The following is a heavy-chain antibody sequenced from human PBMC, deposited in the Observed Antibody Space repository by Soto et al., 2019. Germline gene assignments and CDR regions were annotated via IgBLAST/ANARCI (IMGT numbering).Heavy chain of an antibody. CDR2: IIPILGIA. D-gene: IGHD3-10*01. CDR3: AREDYYGSGSYYNNDAFAI. Sequence: QAQLVQSGAEVKKPGSSVKVSCKASGGTFSTHIISWVRQAPGQGLEWMGRIIPILGIANYAQNFQGRVTITADKSTSTVYMELSSLRSEDTAVYYCAREDYYGSGSYYNNDAFAIWGQGTMVTVSS. V-gene: IGHV1-69*08. CDR1: GGTFSTHI. J-gene: IGHJ3*02.